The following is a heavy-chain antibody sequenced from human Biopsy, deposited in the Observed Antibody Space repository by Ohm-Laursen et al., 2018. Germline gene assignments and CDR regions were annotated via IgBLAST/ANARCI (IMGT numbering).Heavy chain of an antibody. Sequence: ASVKVSCKASGYTFTTYYMYWVRQAPGRGLEWVGIINPSGGSTTYAQKFQGRVTMTRDTSTSTVYMELSSLRSEDTAVYYCAVPYYYNYGLDVWGRGTTVTVSS. J-gene: IGHJ6*02. V-gene: IGHV1-46*01. CDR1: GYTFTTYY. CDR3: AVPYYYNYGLDV. CDR2: INPSGGST.